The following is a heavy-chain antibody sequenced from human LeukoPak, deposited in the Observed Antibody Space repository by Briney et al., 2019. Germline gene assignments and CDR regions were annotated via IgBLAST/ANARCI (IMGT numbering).Heavy chain of an antibody. Sequence: SQTLSLTCTVYGGSISSGSYYWSWIRQPAGKGLEWIGRIYTSGSTNYNPSLKSRVTMSVDTSKNQFSLKLSSVTAADTAVYYCASEMATISWGQGTLVTVSS. D-gene: IGHD5-24*01. CDR1: GGSISSGSYY. J-gene: IGHJ5*02. CDR2: IYTSGST. V-gene: IGHV4-61*02. CDR3: ASEMATIS.